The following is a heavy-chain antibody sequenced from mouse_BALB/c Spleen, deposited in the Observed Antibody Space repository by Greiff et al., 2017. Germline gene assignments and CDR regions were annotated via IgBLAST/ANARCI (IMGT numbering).Heavy chain of an antibody. D-gene: IGHD2-4*01. CDR2: INPSTGYT. CDR1: GYTFTSYW. Sequence: QVHVKQSGAELAKPGASVKMSCKASGYTFTSYWMHWVKQRPGQGLEWIGYINPSTGYTEYNQKFKDKATLTADKSSSTAYMQLSSLTSEDSAVYYCARWYYDYAGTFAYWGQGTLVTVSA. J-gene: IGHJ3*01. V-gene: IGHV1-7*01. CDR3: ARWYYDYAGTFAY.